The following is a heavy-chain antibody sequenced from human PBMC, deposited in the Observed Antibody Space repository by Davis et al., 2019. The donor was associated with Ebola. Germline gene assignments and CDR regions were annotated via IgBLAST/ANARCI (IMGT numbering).Heavy chain of an antibody. V-gene: IGHV3-30*02. CDR1: GFTFSSYA. J-gene: IGHJ4*02. Sequence: GGSLRLSCAASGFTFSSYAMHWVRQAPGKGLEWVAFIRYDGSNKYYADSVKGRFTISRDNSKNTLYLQMNSLRAEDTAVYYCAKSVTVTTLGYFDYWGQGTLVTVSS. CDR2: IRYDGSNK. CDR3: AKSVTVTTLGYFDY. D-gene: IGHD4-17*01.